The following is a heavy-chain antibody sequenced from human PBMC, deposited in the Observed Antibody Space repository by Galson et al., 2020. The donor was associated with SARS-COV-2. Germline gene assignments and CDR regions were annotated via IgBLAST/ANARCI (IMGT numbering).Heavy chain of an antibody. V-gene: IGHV3-30*03. D-gene: IGHD6-13*01. CDR2: ISYDGSNK. Sequence: GESLKISCAASGFTFSSYGMHWVRQAPGKGLEWVAVISYDGSNKYYADSVKGRFTISRDNSKNTLYLQMNSLRAEDTAVYYCARESELVMDYWGQGTLVTVSS. J-gene: IGHJ4*02. CDR3: ARESELVMDY. CDR1: GFTFSSYG.